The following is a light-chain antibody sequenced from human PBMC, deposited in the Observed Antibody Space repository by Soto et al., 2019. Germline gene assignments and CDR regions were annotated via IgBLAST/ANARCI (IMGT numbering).Light chain of an antibody. CDR2: DAS. V-gene: IGKV1D-13*01. Sequence: AIQLTQSASSLSASVGDRVTITCRASQDASRALAWYQQKPGIAPKLLVFDASTLQSGVPSRFSGSGSGTEFTLTISSLQPGDFATYYCQQFNKYPYSFGQGTKLEIK. J-gene: IGKJ2*03. CDR3: QQFNKYPYS. CDR1: QDASRA.